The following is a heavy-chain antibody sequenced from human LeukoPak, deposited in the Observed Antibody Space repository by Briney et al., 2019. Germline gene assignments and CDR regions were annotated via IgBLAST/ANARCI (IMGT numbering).Heavy chain of an antibody. D-gene: IGHD5-12*01. CDR1: GGSISSYY. CDR2: IYYSGST. V-gene: IGHV4-59*08. CDR3: ARHASGYDVNWLDP. J-gene: IGHJ5*02. Sequence: SETLSLTCTVSGGSISSYYWSWIRQPPGKGLEWIGYIYYSGSTNYNPSLKSRVTISVDTSKNQFSLKLSSVTAADTAVYYCARHASGYDVNWLDPWGQGTLVTVSS.